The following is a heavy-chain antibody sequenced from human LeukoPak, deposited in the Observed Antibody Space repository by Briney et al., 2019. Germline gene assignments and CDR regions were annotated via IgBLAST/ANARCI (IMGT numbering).Heavy chain of an antibody. Sequence: GGSLRLSCAASGFTFSSSWMSWVRQAPGKGLEWVANINQDGSTKQYGDSVKGRFTISRDNAKNSLYVQMKSLRGEDTAVYYCAEGDYMDVWGKGTTVTVSS. CDR2: INQDGSTK. CDR1: GFTFSSSW. V-gene: IGHV3-7*01. J-gene: IGHJ6*03. CDR3: AEGDYMDV.